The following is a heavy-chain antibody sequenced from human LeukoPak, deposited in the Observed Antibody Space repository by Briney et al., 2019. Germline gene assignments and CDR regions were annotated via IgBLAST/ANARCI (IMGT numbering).Heavy chain of an antibody. D-gene: IGHD3-10*01. Sequence: GASVKVSCKASGYTFTGYYIHWVRQAPGQGLGWMGWIKPSSGGTNYAQNFQGRVTMTRDTSINTAYMELSRLRSDDTAVSYCARDLMVRGPMDVWGKGTTVTVSS. CDR1: GYTFTGYY. V-gene: IGHV1-2*02. CDR3: ARDLMVRGPMDV. J-gene: IGHJ6*03. CDR2: IKPSSGGT.